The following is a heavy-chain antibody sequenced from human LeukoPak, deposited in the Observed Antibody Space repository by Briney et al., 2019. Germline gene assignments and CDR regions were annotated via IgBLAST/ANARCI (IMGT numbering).Heavy chain of an antibody. CDR2: INGDGSTT. Sequence: GGSLRLSCAASGFTFSSYWMHWVRQAPGRGLVWVSFINGDGSTTTYADSVKGRFTISRDNPKNTLSLQMNTLRAEDTAVYYCVRRVGSGYYYFDYWGQGTLATVSS. CDR1: GFTFSSYW. D-gene: IGHD3-22*01. J-gene: IGHJ4*02. CDR3: VRRVGSGYYYFDY. V-gene: IGHV3-74*01.